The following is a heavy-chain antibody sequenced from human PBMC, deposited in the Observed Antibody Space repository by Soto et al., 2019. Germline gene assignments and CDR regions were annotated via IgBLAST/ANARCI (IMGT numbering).Heavy chain of an antibody. D-gene: IGHD4-17*01. CDR1: GGSISSYY. V-gene: IGHV4-59*01. J-gene: IGHJ4*02. CDR3: ARNGLTTVTYYYFDY. Sequence: QVQLQESGPGLVKPSETLSLTCTVSGGSISSYYWSWIRQPPGKGLEWIGYIYYSGSTNYNPSLKSRVTISVDTSKNQFSLKLSSVTAADTAVYYCARNGLTTVTYYYFDYWGQGTLVTVS. CDR2: IYYSGST.